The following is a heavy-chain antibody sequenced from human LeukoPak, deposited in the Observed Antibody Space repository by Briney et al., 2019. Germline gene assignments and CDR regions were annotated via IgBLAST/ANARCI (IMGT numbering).Heavy chain of an antibody. CDR1: GGSISSYY. V-gene: IGHV4-4*07. CDR3: ARGGYYNILTGYETADAFDI. Sequence: SETLSLTCTVSGGSISSYYWSWIRQPPGKGLEWIGRIYSSGSTNYNPSLKSRVTMSVDTSKNQFSLRLSSVTAADTAVYYCARGGYYNILTGYETADAFDIWGQGTMVTVSP. D-gene: IGHD3-9*01. CDR2: IYSSGST. J-gene: IGHJ3*02.